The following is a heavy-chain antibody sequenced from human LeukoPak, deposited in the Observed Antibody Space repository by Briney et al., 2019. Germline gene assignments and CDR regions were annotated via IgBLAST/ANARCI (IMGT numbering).Heavy chain of an antibody. CDR3: ARVGTGYDFWSGYYVFDY. D-gene: IGHD3-3*01. V-gene: IGHV1-18*01. CDR2: ISAYNGNT. Sequence: GASVKVSCTASGYTFTSYGISWVRQAPGQGLEWMGWISAYNGNTNYAQKLQGRVTMTTDTSTSTAYMELRSLRSDDTAVYYCARVGTGYDFWSGYYVFDYWGQGTLVTVSS. J-gene: IGHJ4*02. CDR1: GYTFTSYG.